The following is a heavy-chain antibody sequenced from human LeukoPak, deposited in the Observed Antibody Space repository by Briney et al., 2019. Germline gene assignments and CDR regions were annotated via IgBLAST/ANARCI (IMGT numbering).Heavy chain of an antibody. CDR2: INHSGST. CDR3: ARKRSSGYHYYYYYMDV. D-gene: IGHD3-22*01. Sequence: SETLSLTCAVYGGSFSGYYWSWIRQPPGKGLEWIGEINHSGSTNYSPSLKSRVTISVDTSKNQFSLKLSSVTAADTAVYYCARKRSSGYHYYYYYMDVWGKGTTVTVSS. J-gene: IGHJ6*03. V-gene: IGHV4-34*01. CDR1: GGSFSGYY.